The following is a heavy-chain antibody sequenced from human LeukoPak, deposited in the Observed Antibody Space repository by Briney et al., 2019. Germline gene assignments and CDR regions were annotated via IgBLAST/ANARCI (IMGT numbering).Heavy chain of an antibody. CDR2: INHSGRT. V-gene: IGHV4-34*01. CDR1: VGSFSGYY. CDR3: ARRGIAAAGGGPWDY. D-gene: IGHD6-13*01. J-gene: IGHJ4*02. Sequence: SQTLSLTCAVYVGSFSGYYWSWIRQPPGKGLECIGEINHSGRTRYNPSLKSRVTISVDTSKNQFSLRGRPLSAADTAVYFCARRGIAAAGGGPWDYWGQGTLVTVSS.